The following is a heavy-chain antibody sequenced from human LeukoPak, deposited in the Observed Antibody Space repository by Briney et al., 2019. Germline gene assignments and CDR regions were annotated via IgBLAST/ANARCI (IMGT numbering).Heavy chain of an antibody. D-gene: IGHD2-2*01. V-gene: IGHV3-64D*06. CDR3: VKRTYCSSTSCAYELDY. CDR1: RFTFSSYA. CDR2: ISSNGGST. J-gene: IGHJ4*02. Sequence: GGSLRLSCSASRFTFSSYAMHWVRQAPGKGLEYVSAISSNGGSTYYADSVKGRFTISRDNSKNTLYLQMSSLRAEDTAVYYCVKRTYCSSTSCAYELDYWGQGTLVTVSS.